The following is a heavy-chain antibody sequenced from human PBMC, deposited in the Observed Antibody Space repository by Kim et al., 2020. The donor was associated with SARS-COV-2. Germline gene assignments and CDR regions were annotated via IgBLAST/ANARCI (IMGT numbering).Heavy chain of an antibody. Sequence: SETLSLTCTVSGGSVSSGGFWWTWIRQPPGKGLEWIGYIYSTGGTNYNPSLKSRVTISVDTSKNQFSLKLSSVTAADTAVYHCARGRAFDYWGQGTLVTVSS. J-gene: IGHJ4*02. CDR2: IYSTGGT. CDR1: GGSVSSGGFW. CDR3: ARGRAFDY. V-gene: IGHV4-61*08.